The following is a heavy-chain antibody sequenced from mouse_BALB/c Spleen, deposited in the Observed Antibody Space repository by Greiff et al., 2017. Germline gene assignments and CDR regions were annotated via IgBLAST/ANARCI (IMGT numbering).Heavy chain of an antibody. D-gene: IGHD1-1*01. CDR2: INPYNDGT. Sequence: VQLKQSGPELVKPGASVKMSCKASGYTFTSYVMHWVKQKPGQGLEWIGYINPYNDGTKYNEKFKGKATLTSDKSSSTAYMELSSLTSEDSAVYYCARDGTHYGSLNWLYWGQGTSVTVSS. V-gene: IGHV1-14*01. CDR3: ARDGTHYGSLNWLY. CDR1: GYTFTSYV. J-gene: IGHJ4*01.